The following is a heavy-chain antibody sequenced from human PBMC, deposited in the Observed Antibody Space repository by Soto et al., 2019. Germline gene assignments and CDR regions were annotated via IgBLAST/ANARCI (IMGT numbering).Heavy chain of an antibody. CDR2: ISHSGSRI. J-gene: IGHJ4*02. CDR1: GFSFSDYF. CDR3: ARHGVVTTYANFDY. D-gene: IGHD4-17*01. Sequence: PGGSLRLSCSGSGFSFSDYFASWIRQAPGKGLEWLSSISHSGSRISYADSIRGRFTISRDTAKKSVHLDLTNVRVEDTGVYYCARHGVVTTYANFDYWGQGTLVTVSS. V-gene: IGHV3-11*01.